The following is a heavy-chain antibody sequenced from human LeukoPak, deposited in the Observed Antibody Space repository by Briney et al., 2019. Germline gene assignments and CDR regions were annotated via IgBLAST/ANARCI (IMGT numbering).Heavy chain of an antibody. Sequence: GGSLRLSCAACGFTFSSYGMHWVRQAPGKGLEWVAVIWYDGSNKYYADSVKGRFTISRDNSKNTLYLQMNSLRAEDTAVYYCAKEGAPYSYAHNNWFDPWGQGTLVTVSS. CDR3: AKEGAPYSYAHNNWFDP. J-gene: IGHJ5*02. CDR1: GFTFSSYG. D-gene: IGHD5-18*01. CDR2: IWYDGSNK. V-gene: IGHV3-33*06.